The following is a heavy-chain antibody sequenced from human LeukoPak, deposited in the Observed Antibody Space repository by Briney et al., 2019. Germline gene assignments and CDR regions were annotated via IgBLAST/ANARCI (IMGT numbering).Heavy chain of an antibody. Sequence: SETLSLTCTVSGGSISSSSYYWGWIRQPPGKGLEWIGSIYYSESTYYNPSLKSRVTISVDTSNNQFSLKLSSVTAADTAVYYCATHYSYGSSANYYYYYMDVWGKGTTVTISS. CDR1: GGSISSSSYY. CDR2: IYYSEST. V-gene: IGHV4-39*01. CDR3: ATHYSYGSSANYYYYYMDV. D-gene: IGHD5-18*01. J-gene: IGHJ6*03.